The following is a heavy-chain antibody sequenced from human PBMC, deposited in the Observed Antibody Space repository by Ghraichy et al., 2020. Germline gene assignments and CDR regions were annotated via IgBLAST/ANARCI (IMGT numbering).Heavy chain of an antibody. V-gene: IGHV3-33*08. Sequence: GGSLRLSCAASGFTFSSYGMHWVRQAPGKGLEWVAVIWYDGSNKYYADSVKGRFTISRDNSKNTLYLQMNSLRAEDTAVYYCARDQWYSSGGHLYGMDVWGQRTTVTVSS. CDR1: GFTFSSYG. CDR2: IWYDGSNK. D-gene: IGHD6-19*01. CDR3: ARDQWYSSGGHLYGMDV. J-gene: IGHJ6*02.